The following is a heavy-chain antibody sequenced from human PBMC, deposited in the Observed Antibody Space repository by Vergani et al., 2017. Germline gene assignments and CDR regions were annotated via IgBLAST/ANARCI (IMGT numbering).Heavy chain of an antibody. Sequence: EVQLVESGGGLVQPGGSLRLSCAASGFTVSSNYMSWVRQAPGTGLEWVSVIYSGGSTYYADSVKGRFTISRDNSKNTLYLQMNSLRAEDTAVYYCARGQGSGYSSDAFDIWGQGTMVTVSS. D-gene: IGHD3-3*01. CDR1: GFTVSSNY. V-gene: IGHV3-66*02. J-gene: IGHJ3*02. CDR3: ARGQGSGYSSDAFDI. CDR2: IYSGGST.